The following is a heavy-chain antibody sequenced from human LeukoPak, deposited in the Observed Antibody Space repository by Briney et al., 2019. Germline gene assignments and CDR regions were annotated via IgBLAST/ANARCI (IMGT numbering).Heavy chain of an antibody. CDR1: GGSFSGYY. D-gene: IGHD3-16*02. V-gene: IGHV4-34*01. CDR2: SNHSGST. Sequence: SETLSLTCAVYGGSFSGYYWSWIRHPPGKGLEWIGESNHSGSTNYNPSLKSRVAISVDTSKNQFSLKLSSVTAADTAVYYCARQYYDYVWGSYRSTWYFDYWGQGTLVTVSS. J-gene: IGHJ4*02. CDR3: ARQYYDYVWGSYRSTWYFDY.